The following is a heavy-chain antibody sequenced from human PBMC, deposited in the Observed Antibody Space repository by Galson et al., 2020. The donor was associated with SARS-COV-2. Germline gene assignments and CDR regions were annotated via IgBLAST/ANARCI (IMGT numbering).Heavy chain of an antibody. CDR1: GFTFSSYG. CDR2: IWYDGSNK. J-gene: IGHJ4*02. D-gene: IGHD6-19*01. V-gene: IGHV3-33*01. Sequence: LSLTCAASGFTFSSYGMHWVRQAPGKGLEWVAVIWYDGSNKYYADSVKGRFTISRDNSKNTLYLQMNSLRAEDTTVYYCARDFGVAGSRDYWGQGTLVTVSS. CDR3: ARDFGVAGSRDY.